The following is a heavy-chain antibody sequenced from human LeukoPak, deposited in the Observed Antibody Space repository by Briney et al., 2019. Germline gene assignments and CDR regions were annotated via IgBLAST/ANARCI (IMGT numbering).Heavy chain of an antibody. Sequence: ASVKVSCKASGYTFTSYYMHWVRQAPGQGLEWMGIINPSGGSTSYAQKFQGRVTMTRDTSTSTVYMELSSLRSEDTAVYYCARLGNSARDLYYFDYWGQGTLVTVSS. CDR1: GYTFTSYY. V-gene: IGHV1-46*01. D-gene: IGHD1-26*01. CDR3: ARLGNSARDLYYFDY. CDR2: INPSGGST. J-gene: IGHJ4*02.